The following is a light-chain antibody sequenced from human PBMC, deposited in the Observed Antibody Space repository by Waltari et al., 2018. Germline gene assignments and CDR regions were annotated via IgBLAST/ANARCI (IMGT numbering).Light chain of an antibody. CDR3: CTFTSSGTWV. J-gene: IGLJ2*01. Sequence: QSALTQPASVSGSPGQSLTISCTSDVGNYHLVSWYQQRPGTAPNLKIYGATKRPSGVSDRFSGSKSVNTASLTISGLQAEDEADYYCCTFTSSGTWVFGGGTKLTVL. CDR2: GAT. V-gene: IGLV2-23*01. CDR1: SDVGNYHL.